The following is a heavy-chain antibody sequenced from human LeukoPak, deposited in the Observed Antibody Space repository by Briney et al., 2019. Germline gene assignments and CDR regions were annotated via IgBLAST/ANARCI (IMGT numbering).Heavy chain of an antibody. CDR2: IYYSGST. Sequence: SETLSLTCTVSGGSISSYYWSWIRQPPGKGLEWIGYIYYSGSTNYNPSLKSRVTISVDTSKNQFSLKLSSVTAADTAVYYCARHLRSIAAAGPNWFDPWGQGTLVTVSS. CDR3: ARHLRSIAAAGPNWFDP. V-gene: IGHV4-59*08. CDR1: GGSISSYY. J-gene: IGHJ5*02. D-gene: IGHD6-13*01.